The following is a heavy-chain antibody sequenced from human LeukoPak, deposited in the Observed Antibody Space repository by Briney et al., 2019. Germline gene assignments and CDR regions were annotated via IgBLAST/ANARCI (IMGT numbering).Heavy chain of an antibody. Sequence: GGSLRLSCAVSGITLSNYGMSWVRQARGEGLEWVAGLSGRGGGTNYADSVQGRFTISRDNPKNTLYLQMNSLRAEDTAVYFCAKRGVVIRVFLVGFHKEAYYFDSWGQGALVTVSS. CDR3: AKRGVVIRVFLVGFHKEAYYFDS. J-gene: IGHJ4*02. CDR1: GITLSNYG. CDR2: LSGRGGGT. D-gene: IGHD3-10*01. V-gene: IGHV3-23*01.